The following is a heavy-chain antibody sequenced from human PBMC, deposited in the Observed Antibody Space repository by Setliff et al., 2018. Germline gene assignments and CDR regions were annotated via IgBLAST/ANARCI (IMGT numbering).Heavy chain of an antibody. Sequence: SCKASGGTFNSYAISWIRQPPGKGLEWIGGIYNSGYTHYKPSLKSRATISVDTSKSQFSLNLSNVTAADTAVYYCASGLEFDYWGPGSLVTVSS. V-gene: IGHV4-4*08. CDR3: ASGLEFDY. D-gene: IGHD1-1*01. J-gene: IGHJ4*01. CDR2: IYNSGYT. CDR1: GGTFNSYAI.